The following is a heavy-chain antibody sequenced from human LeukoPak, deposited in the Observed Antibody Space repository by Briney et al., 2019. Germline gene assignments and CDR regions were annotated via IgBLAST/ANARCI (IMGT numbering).Heavy chain of an antibody. Sequence: SWGSLRLSCAASGFSFNDYAMHRVRQAPGKGLELVSLISGDGGRTFYADSLKGRFTISRDNSKNSLYLQMNSVRTDDSALYYCVKDIHDRGYPDYWGQGTLVTVSS. CDR1: GFSFNDYA. D-gene: IGHD3-22*01. CDR3: VKDIHDRGYPDY. V-gene: IGHV3-43*02. J-gene: IGHJ4*02. CDR2: ISGDGGRT.